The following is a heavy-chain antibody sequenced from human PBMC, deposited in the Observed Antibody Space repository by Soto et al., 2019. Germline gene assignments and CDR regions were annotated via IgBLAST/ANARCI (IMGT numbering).Heavy chain of an antibody. CDR2: IIPYFGTA. J-gene: IGHJ4*01. CDR1: GGTFSNYT. Sequence: ASVKVSCKASGGTFSNYTFSWVRQATGQGLEWMGGIIPYFGTATYAQKFQGRVTFRADKSTSTVYMELGSLRSEDTALYYCARSPSSSWYQRPYLDFWGHGTLVTVSS. D-gene: IGHD6-13*01. V-gene: IGHV1-69*06. CDR3: ARSPSSSWYQRPYLDF.